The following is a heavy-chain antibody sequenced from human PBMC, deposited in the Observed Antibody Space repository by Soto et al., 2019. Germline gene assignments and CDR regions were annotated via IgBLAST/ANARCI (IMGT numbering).Heavy chain of an antibody. CDR1: GGSISSSSYY. V-gene: IGHV4-39*07. Sequence: SETLSLTCTVSGGSISSSSYYWGWIRQPPGKWLEWIGSIYYSGSTYYNPSLKSRVTISVDTSKNQFSLKLSSVTAADTAVYYCARVVPAVHRAFDIWGQGTMVTVSS. CDR3: ARVVPAVHRAFDI. CDR2: IYYSGST. D-gene: IGHD2-2*01. J-gene: IGHJ3*02.